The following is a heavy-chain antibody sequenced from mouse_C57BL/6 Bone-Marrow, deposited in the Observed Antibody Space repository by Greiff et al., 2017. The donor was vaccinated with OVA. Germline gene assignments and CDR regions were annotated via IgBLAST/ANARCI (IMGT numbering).Heavy chain of an antibody. CDR3: AIDSSGYFPFAY. J-gene: IGHJ3*01. CDR1: GYTFTTYP. CDR2: FHPYHDDT. V-gene: IGHV1-47*01. Sequence: VQLQQSGAELVKPGASVKMSCKASGYTFTTYPIELMKQHHGKSLEWIGNFHPYHDDTKYNEKFKGKATLTVEKSSSTVYLELSRLTSDDSAVYDCAIDSSGYFPFAYWGQGTLVTVSA. D-gene: IGHD3-2*02.